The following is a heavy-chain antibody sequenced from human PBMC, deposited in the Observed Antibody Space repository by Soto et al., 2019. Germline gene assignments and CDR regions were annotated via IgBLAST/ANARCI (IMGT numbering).Heavy chain of an antibody. CDR1: GYTFTNYG. Sequence: ASVKVSCKASGYTFTNYGISWVRQAPGQGLEWMGWISGYNGNTKYAQKFQGRVTMTTDTPTNTAYMELRSLRSDDTAVYYCARDREYYYDSSGNYYYHYGMDVWGQGTTVTVSS. V-gene: IGHV1-18*04. CDR2: ISGYNGNT. CDR3: ARDREYYYDSSGNYYYHYGMDV. J-gene: IGHJ6*02. D-gene: IGHD3-22*01.